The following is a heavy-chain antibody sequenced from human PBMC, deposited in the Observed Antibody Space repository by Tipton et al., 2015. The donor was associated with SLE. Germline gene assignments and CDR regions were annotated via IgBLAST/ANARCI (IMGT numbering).Heavy chain of an antibody. Sequence: QVQLVQSGPEVKKPGASVRVSCEASGYTFVNYDINWVRQATGQGLEWMGWMNPNSGNTGYAQKLQGRVTITTNTSISTSYMERTSLTSEEEAVYYCARGRRGTRTDAFDIWGQGTMVTVSS. D-gene: IGHD1-1*01. CDR1: GYTFVNYD. J-gene: IGHJ3*02. V-gene: IGHV1-8*01. CDR2: MNPNSGNT. CDR3: ARGRRGTRTDAFDI.